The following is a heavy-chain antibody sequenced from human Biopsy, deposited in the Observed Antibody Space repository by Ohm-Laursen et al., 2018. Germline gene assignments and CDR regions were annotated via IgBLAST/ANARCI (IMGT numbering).Heavy chain of an antibody. CDR1: GGSISSFY. Sequence: PSDTLSLTCAVSGGSISSFYWTWIRQPPGKGPEWIGDISDSGSTNYKPSLKSRVIISVDTSKNQFSLNLGSVTAADTAVYYCARRGSGGRSFDHWGQGTLVTVSS. J-gene: IGHJ4*02. CDR2: ISDSGST. V-gene: IGHV4-59*07. D-gene: IGHD2-15*01. CDR3: ARRGSGGRSFDH.